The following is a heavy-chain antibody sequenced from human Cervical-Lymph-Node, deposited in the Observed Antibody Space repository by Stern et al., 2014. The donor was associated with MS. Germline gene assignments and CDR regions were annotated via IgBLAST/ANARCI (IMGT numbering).Heavy chain of an antibody. D-gene: IGHD6-19*01. V-gene: IGHV1-69*06. CDR3: ARAPPPVKISGWGLEY. CDR2: IIPMFGTT. CDR1: GGTFGSYA. Sequence: VQLVESGAEVKKPGSAANVSCKASGGTFGSYAITWVRQAPGQGLEWMGGIIPMFGTTNYAQKFQGRVTIPANKPTSTVYRERSSLSSEDRPVYSCARAPPPVKISGWGLEYWGQGTLVTVSS. J-gene: IGHJ4*02.